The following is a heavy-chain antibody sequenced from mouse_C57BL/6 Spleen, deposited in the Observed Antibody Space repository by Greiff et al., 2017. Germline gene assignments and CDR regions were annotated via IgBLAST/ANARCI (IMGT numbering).Heavy chain of an antibody. CDR1: GYSITSGYY. D-gene: IGHD4-1*01. Sequence: EVKLQESGPGLVKPSQSLSLTCSVTGYSITSGYYWNWIRQFPGNKLEWMGYISYDGSNNYNPSLKNRISITRDTSKNQFFLKLNSVTTEDTATYYCAREGTVNFDYWGQGTTLTVSS. V-gene: IGHV3-6*01. CDR2: ISYDGSN. CDR3: AREGTVNFDY. J-gene: IGHJ2*01.